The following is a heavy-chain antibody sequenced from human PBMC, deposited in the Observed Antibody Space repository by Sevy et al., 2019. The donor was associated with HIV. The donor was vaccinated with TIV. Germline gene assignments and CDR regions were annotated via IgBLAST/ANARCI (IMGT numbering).Heavy chain of an antibody. D-gene: IGHD6-13*01. CDR3: AKGQQLITQSGSYFYYGMNV. CDR2: ISWNGADI. CDR1: NLTFEDYA. Sequence: GGSLRLSCAASNLTFEDYAMHWVRRAPGKGLEWVSGISWNGADIGFAASVKGRFTISRDNAKSSVYRKINSLTPEDTGVYYCAKGQQLITQSGSYFYYGMNVWGQGTTVTVSS. J-gene: IGHJ6*02. V-gene: IGHV3-9*01.